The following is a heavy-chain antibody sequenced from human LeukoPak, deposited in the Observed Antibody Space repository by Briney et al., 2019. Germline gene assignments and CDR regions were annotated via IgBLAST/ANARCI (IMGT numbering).Heavy chain of an antibody. V-gene: IGHV4-61*02. D-gene: IGHD5-24*01. CDR1: GGSISSGSYY. J-gene: IGHJ4*02. CDR3: AREVEMATIY. CDR2: IYTSGST. Sequence: SGTLSLTCTASGGSISSGSYYWSWIRQPAGKGLEWIGRIYTSGSTNYNPSLKSRVTISVDTSKNQFSLKLSSVTAADTAVYYCAREVEMATIYWGQGTLVTVSS.